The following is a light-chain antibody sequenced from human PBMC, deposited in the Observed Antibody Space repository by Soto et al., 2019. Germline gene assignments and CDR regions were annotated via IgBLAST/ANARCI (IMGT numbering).Light chain of an antibody. CDR3: CSYAGSPRYV. V-gene: IGLV2-11*01. CDR1: SSAVGGYNY. J-gene: IGLJ1*01. CDR2: DVS. Sequence: QSALTQPRSVSGSPGQSVTLSCTGTSSAVGGYNYVSWYQQHPGKAPKVMIYDVSERPSGVPDRFSGSKSGNTASLTISGLQAEDEADYYCCSYAGSPRYVLGTGTKVTVL.